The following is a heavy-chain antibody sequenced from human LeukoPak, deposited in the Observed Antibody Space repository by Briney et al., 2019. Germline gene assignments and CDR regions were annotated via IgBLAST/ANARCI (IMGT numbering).Heavy chain of an antibody. CDR2: INGDNGNT. Sequence: ASVKVSCKTSGYTFSSYAMHWVRQAPGQRLEWMGCINGDNGNTQNSQKFQGRVTFTRDTSASTAYMELSSLTSEDMAVFYCARGGPNSGGWTLDHWGQGTLVSVSS. CDR1: GYTFSSYA. D-gene: IGHD6-19*01. V-gene: IGHV1-3*03. J-gene: IGHJ4*02. CDR3: ARGGPNSGGWTLDH.